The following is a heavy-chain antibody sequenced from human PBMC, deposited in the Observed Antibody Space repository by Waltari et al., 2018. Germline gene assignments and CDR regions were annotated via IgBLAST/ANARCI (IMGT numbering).Heavy chain of an antibody. CDR3: TSWRVVAGTGWFDS. D-gene: IGHD2-15*01. Sequence: EVQLLESGGGLVQPGGSLRLSCAASGFSFSNYDMAWVRQAPGKGLGGVSGIRNRGGNTYYGDSGKGRFAISRDNSRNTLHLQMNGLRAEDTAIYYCTSWRVVAGTGWFDSWGQGTLVTVSS. V-gene: IGHV3-23*01. CDR1: GFSFSNYD. CDR2: IRNRGGNT. J-gene: IGHJ5*01.